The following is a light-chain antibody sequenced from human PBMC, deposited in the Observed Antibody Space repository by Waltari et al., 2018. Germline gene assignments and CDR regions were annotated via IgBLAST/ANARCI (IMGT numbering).Light chain of an antibody. J-gene: IGKJ3*01. CDR2: AAS. Sequence: DIQMTQSPPSLAASVGDSVNITCRESQTIRNYLNWYQQRPGKAPKLLISAASSLQSGVPSRFSGSGSGTDFALTISSLQPEDFASYHCQETYTTLFTFGPGTKVEIK. CDR3: QETYTTLFT. CDR1: QTIRNY. V-gene: IGKV1-39*01.